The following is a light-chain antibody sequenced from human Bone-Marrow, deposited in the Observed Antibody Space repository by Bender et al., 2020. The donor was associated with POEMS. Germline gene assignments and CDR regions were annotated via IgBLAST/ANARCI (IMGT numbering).Light chain of an antibody. Sequence: QSALTQPPSASGSSGQSVTISCTGTSSDVGGYNYVSWYQQHPGKAPKLMIYEVSQRPSGVPDRFSGSKSGNTASLTISGLQAEDEADYFCSSYTGSSTVVFGGGTKLTVL. CDR2: EVS. CDR1: SSDVGGYNY. J-gene: IGLJ2*01. V-gene: IGLV2-8*01. CDR3: SSYTGSSTVV.